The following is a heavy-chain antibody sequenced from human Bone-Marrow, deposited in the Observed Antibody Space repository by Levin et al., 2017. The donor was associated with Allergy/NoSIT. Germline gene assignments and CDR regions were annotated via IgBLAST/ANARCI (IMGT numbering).Heavy chain of an antibody. CDR3: ARVAYSGYASRGGFDY. CDR1: GDSVRSANYY. CDR2: IYYTGST. J-gene: IGHJ4*02. D-gene: IGHD5-12*01. V-gene: IGHV4-61*01. Sequence: SQTLSLPCSVSGDSVRSANYYWSWIRQPPGKGLEWIGYIYYTGSTTYNPSLKSRVTISVDTSKNQFSLNLRSVTAADTAVYYCARVAYSGYASRGGFDYWGQGTLVTVSS.